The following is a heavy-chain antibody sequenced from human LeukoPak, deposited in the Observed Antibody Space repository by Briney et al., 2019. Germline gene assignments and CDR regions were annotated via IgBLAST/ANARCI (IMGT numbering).Heavy chain of an antibody. CDR1: GFTFLDFS. CDR3: AKGNNSMSYNFDY. CDR2: ISGDGGVT. D-gene: IGHD2/OR15-2a*01. Sequence: GESLRLSCAASGFTFLDFSMHWVRQAPGKGPEWVSLISGDGGVTHYADSVRGRFTISRDNSKNSLYLQMNSLRGEDTAFYYCAKGNNSMSYNFDYCGQGTLVTVSS. V-gene: IGHV3-43*02. J-gene: IGHJ4*02.